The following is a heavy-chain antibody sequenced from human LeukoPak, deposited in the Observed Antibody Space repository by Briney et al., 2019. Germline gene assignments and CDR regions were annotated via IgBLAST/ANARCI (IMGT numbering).Heavy chain of an antibody. CDR3: AVDERYYDSSGYFLGY. CDR2: IYYSGST. Sequence: PSETLSLTRTVSGGSISRGVYYWSSIRQPPGKGLGWIGYIYYSGSTYYNPHLKSRVTISGDTSKNQVSLKLSSVTDADTAVYYCAVDERYYDSSGYFLGYWAQGTLVTVFS. CDR1: GGSISRGVYY. J-gene: IGHJ4*02. V-gene: IGHV4-30-4*08. D-gene: IGHD3-22*01.